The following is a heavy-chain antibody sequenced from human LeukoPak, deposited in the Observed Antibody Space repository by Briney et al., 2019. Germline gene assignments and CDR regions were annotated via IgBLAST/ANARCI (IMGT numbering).Heavy chain of an antibody. Sequence: GGTLRLSCTVSGFTLSSYWKHWVRHAPGQGLVWVSRINSYESSTSYADSAKGRLPISRDNAENTLYLQMNSVRAEDTAVYDRARDGVYSSGLYFYWGQGTLVTVSS. CDR3: ARDGVYSSGLYFY. CDR1: GFTLSSYW. CDR2: INSYESST. V-gene: IGHV3-74*01. D-gene: IGHD6-19*01. J-gene: IGHJ4*02.